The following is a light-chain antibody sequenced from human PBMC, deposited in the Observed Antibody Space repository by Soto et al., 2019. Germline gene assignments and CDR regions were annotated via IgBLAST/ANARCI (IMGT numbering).Light chain of an antibody. CDR2: GAS. CDR1: QSVTGNY. Sequence: VISRAPGTLALSTGELATLSWRASQSVTGNYLAWYQQKPGQAPRLLMSGASSRATGTPDRFSGSGSGTDFILTICRLEPEDFAVYYCQEYGTSPPTFAQGALLEVK. J-gene: IGKJ5*01. CDR3: QEYGTSPPT. V-gene: IGKV3-20*01.